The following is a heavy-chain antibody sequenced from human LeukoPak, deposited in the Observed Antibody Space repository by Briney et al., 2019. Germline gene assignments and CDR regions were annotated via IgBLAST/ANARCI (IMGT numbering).Heavy chain of an antibody. CDR3: ATDVQLNYYDSSGLWYYFDY. CDR2: FDPEDGET. V-gene: IGHV1-24*01. D-gene: IGHD3-22*01. Sequence: GASVKVSCKVSGYTLTELSMHWARQAPGKGLEWMGGFDPEDGETIYAQKFQGRVTMTEDTSTDTAYMELSSLRSEDTAVYYCATDVQLNYYDSSGLWYYFDYWGQGTLVTVSS. CDR1: GYTLTELS. J-gene: IGHJ4*02.